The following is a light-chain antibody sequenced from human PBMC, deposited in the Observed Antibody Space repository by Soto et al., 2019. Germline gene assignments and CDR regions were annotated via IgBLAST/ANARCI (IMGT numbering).Light chain of an antibody. J-gene: IGKJ5*01. CDR3: QQYGSPPIT. CDR2: GAS. Sequence: EVVLTQSPGTLSLSPGERAILSCRASQSVRSSYLAWYQQKPGQAPRLLIYGASSRATGIPDRFSGSGSGTDFTLTIDRLEPEDFAVYYCQQYGSPPITFGQGTRLEIK. CDR1: QSVRSSY. V-gene: IGKV3-20*01.